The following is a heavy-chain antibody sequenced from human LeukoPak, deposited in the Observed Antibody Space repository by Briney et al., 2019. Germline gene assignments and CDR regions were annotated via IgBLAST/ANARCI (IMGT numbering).Heavy chain of an antibody. CDR2: IYYSGRT. CDR1: GDSINSYY. D-gene: IGHD5-24*01. Sequence: PSEPLSLTCTVSGDSINSYYWNWIRQPPGKGLEWIGYIYYSGRTDYNPSLKSRVTISVDTSKHQFSMKLKSVTAADTAVYFCARGRWLPNAFDIWGQGTMVTVFS. CDR3: ARGRWLPNAFDI. V-gene: IGHV4-59*01. J-gene: IGHJ3*02.